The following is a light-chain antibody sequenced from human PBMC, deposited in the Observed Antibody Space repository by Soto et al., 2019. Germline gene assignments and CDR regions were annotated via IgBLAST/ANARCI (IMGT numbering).Light chain of an antibody. V-gene: IGLV3-21*04. CDR2: YDS. CDR3: QVWDSSSDHVV. Sequence: VLTQPPSVSVAPGKTARITCGGNKIGSKSVHWYQQKPGQAPVLVIYYDSDRPSGIPERFSGSNSGNTATLTICRVEAGDEADYYCQVWDSSSDHVVFGGGTKVTVL. CDR1: KIGSKS. J-gene: IGLJ2*01.